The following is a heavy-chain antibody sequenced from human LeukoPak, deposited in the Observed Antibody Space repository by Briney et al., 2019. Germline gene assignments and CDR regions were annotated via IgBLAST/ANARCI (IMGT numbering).Heavy chain of an antibody. CDR2: IWYDGSNK. V-gene: IGHV3-33*01. D-gene: IGHD5-18*01. J-gene: IGHJ4*02. CDR3: VRDNGGYSYGYLDY. Sequence: PGRSLRLSCAASGFTFSSYGMHWVRQAPGKGLEWVAVIWYDGSNKYYADSVKGRFTISRDNSKNTLYLQMNSLRAEDTAVYYCVRDNGGYSYGYLDYWGQGTLVTVSS. CDR1: GFTFSSYG.